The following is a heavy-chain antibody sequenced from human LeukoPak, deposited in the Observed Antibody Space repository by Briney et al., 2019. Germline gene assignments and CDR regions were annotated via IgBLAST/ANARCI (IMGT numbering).Heavy chain of an antibody. Sequence: GASVKVTCKCSGYTFPSYGISWVRQAPGQGLEWMGWISTYNGNTNYAQKLQGRVTMTTDTSTSTAYMELRSLRSDDTAVYYCARDREPIVVVPAAYYYGMDVWGKGTTVTVSS. CDR3: ARDREPIVVVPAAYYYGMDV. D-gene: IGHD2-2*01. V-gene: IGHV1-18*04. CDR1: GYTFPSYG. J-gene: IGHJ6*04. CDR2: ISTYNGNT.